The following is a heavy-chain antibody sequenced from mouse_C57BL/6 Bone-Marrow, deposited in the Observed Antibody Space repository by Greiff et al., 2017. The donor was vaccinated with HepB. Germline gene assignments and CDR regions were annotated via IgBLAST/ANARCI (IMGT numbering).Heavy chain of an antibody. CDR1: GFTFSDYY. V-gene: IGHV5-12*01. CDR2: ISNGGGST. Sequence: EVQRVESGGGLVQPGGSLKLSCAASGFTFSDYYMYWDRQTPEKRLEWVAYISNGGGSTYYPDTVEGRFTISRDNAKNTLYLQMSRLKSEDTAMYYCARKDAMDYWGQGTSVTVSS. CDR3: ARKDAMDY. J-gene: IGHJ4*01.